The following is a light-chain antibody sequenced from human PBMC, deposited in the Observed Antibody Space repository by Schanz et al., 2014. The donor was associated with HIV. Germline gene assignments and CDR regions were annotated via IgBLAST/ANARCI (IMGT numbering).Light chain of an antibody. CDR2: ETS. J-gene: IGKJ2*01. CDR3: QQSHTYPYT. CDR1: KTIGTS. V-gene: IGKV1-5*01. Sequence: DIQMTQSPSTLSASVGDRVTITCRASKTIGTSLVWYQQKPGKAPRLLIYETSSLQSGVPSRFSGSGSGTVFTLAISCLQPDDFATYLCQQSHTYPYTFGQGTRLEIK.